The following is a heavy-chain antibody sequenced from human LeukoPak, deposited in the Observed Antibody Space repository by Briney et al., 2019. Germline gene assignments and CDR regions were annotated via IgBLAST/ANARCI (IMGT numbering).Heavy chain of an antibody. V-gene: IGHV3-66*02. J-gene: IGHJ4*02. D-gene: IGHD3-10*01. CDR2: IYSGGST. CDR3: AKDRLLWFGNHLDY. CDR1: GFTFSRHW. Sequence: PGGSLRLSCATSGFTFSRHWMSWVRQAPGKGLEWVSVIYSGGSTYYADSVKGRFTISRDNSKNTVYLQMNSLRAEDTAVYYCAKDRLLWFGNHLDYWGQGTLVTVSS.